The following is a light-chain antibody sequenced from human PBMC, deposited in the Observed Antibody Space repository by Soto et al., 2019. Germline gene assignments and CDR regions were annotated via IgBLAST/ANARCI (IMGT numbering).Light chain of an antibody. CDR2: DVT. CDR1: NNVVGGYNY. CDR3: CSYAGSYIYV. V-gene: IGLV2-11*01. Sequence: QAVLTQPRAVSGSPGQAVTISCPGTNNVVGGYNYVYWYQQHPDKAPKVMIYDVTKRPSGVPDRFSGSKSGNTASLTISGLQAEDEADYYCCSYAGSYIYVFGTGTKVTVL. J-gene: IGLJ1*01.